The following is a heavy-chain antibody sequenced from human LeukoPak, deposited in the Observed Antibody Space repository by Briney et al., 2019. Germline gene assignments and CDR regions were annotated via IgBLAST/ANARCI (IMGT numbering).Heavy chain of an antibody. V-gene: IGHV4-61*02. CDR1: GGSISSGSYY. CDR3: ARVAQAAFDP. J-gene: IGHJ5*02. Sequence: PSETLSLTCTVSGGSISSGSYYWSWVRQPAGKGLEWIGRIYTSGSTNYNPSLKSRVTISVDTSKNQFSVRLSYVTAADTAVYDCARVAQAAFDPWGEGTLVTVSS. CDR2: IYTSGST. D-gene: IGHD3-3*02.